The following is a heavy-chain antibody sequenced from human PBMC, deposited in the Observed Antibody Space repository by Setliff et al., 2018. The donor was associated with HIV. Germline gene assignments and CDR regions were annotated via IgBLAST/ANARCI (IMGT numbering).Heavy chain of an antibody. J-gene: IGHJ3*02. V-gene: IGHV4-39*02. Sequence: LTCTVSGGSISNSNYFWGWIRQPPGKGLEWIGRIYSSGSTYYQPSLQGRVSMSIDSSKNHFSLSLRYVTAADTAVYYCARSFSGRYFWSGYYTGPDPKGENAFDIWGQGTMVTVSS. CDR3: ARSFSGRYFWSGYYTGPDPKGENAFDI. CDR1: GGSISNSNYF. CDR2: IYSSGST. D-gene: IGHD3-3*01.